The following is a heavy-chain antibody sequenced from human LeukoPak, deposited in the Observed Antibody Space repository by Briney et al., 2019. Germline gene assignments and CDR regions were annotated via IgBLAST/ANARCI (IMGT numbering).Heavy chain of an antibody. D-gene: IGHD3-22*01. J-gene: IGHJ4*02. CDR1: GGSISSYY. CDR2: IYYSGSI. V-gene: IGHV4-59*01. Sequence: SETLSLTCTVYGGSISSYYWSWVRQPPGKGVEWVGYIYYSGSINYNPSLKSRDTISVDTSKHQFSLKLSSVTAADTAVYYCARRRRWPYSSGYSVFDYWGQGTLVTVSS. CDR3: ARRRRWPYSSGYSVFDY.